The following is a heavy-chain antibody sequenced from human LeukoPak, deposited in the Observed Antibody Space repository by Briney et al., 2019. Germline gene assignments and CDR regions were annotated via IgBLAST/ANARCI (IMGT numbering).Heavy chain of an antibody. V-gene: IGHV3-64*01. J-gene: IGHJ5*02. CDR2: ISSNGGST. Sequence: GGSLRLPCAASGFTFSTYPMHWVRQAPGKGLEYVSAISSNGGSTFYANSVKGRFTISRDNSKNTLYLQMGSLRPEDMAVYYCAGQTYSNSWAFDPWGQGTLVAVSS. CDR3: AGQTYSNSWAFDP. CDR1: GFTFSTYP. D-gene: IGHD6-13*01.